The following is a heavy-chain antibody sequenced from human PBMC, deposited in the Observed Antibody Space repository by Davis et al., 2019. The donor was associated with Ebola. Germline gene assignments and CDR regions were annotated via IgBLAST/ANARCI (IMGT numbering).Heavy chain of an antibody. CDR3: ARVGYDFWSGYYNWFDP. CDR1: GGSFSGYY. J-gene: IGHJ5*02. Sequence: GSLRLSCAVYGGSFSGYYWSWIRQPPGKGLEWIGEINHSGSTNYNPSLKSRVTISVDTSKNQFSLKLSSVTAADTAVYYCARVGYDFWSGYYNWFDPWGQGTLVTVSS. D-gene: IGHD3-3*01. V-gene: IGHV4-34*01. CDR2: INHSGST.